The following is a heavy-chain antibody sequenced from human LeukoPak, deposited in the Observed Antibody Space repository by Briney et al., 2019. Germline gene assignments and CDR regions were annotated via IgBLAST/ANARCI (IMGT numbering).Heavy chain of an antibody. V-gene: IGHV4-34*01. J-gene: IGHJ4*02. CDR2: INHSGST. D-gene: IGHD1-26*01. Sequence: PSETLSLTCAVYGGSFSGYYWSWIRQPPGKGLEWIGEINHSGSTNYHPSLKSRVTISVDTSKNQFSLRLSSVTAADTAVYYGARGRGGATIYWGQGTLVTVSS. CDR3: ARGRGGATIY. CDR1: GGSFSGYY.